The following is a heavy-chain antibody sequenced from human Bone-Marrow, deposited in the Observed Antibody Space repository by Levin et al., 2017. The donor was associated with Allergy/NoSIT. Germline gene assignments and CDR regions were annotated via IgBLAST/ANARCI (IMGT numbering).Heavy chain of an antibody. CDR2: VSHGGFT. Sequence: ESLKISCAVSGGSFGGYFWSWLRQPPGKGPEWIGEVSHGGFTTYNPSLKSRVAISVYASRNEFSLKLDHVTAADTAVYYCAVFSLRYGTFEMWGQGTMVTVSS. CDR1: GGSFGGYF. J-gene: IGHJ3*02. CDR3: AVFSLRYGTFEM. D-gene: IGHD4-17*01. V-gene: IGHV4-34*01.